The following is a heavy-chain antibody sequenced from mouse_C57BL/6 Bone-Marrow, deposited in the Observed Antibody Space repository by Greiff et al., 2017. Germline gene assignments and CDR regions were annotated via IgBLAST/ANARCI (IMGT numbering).Heavy chain of an antibody. V-gene: IGHV6-6*01. CDR2: IRNKANNHAT. CDR3: TRYVDV. J-gene: IGHJ1*03. Sequence: DVMLVESGGGLVQPGGSMKLSCAASGFTFSDSWMDWVRQSPEKGLEWVAEIRNKANNHATYYAVCVKGRLTISSDDSKISVYLQMTSLRAEDTGTYYCTRYVDVWGTGTTVTVSS. CDR1: GFTFSDSW.